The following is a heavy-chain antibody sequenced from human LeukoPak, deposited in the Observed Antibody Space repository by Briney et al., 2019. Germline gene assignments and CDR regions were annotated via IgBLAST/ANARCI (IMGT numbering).Heavy chain of an antibody. CDR1: GFTFSTYG. D-gene: IGHD3-10*01. J-gene: IGHJ3*02. Sequence: GGSLRLSCTASGFTFSTYGMHWVRQAPGKGLEWVSAISGSGGSTYYADSVKGRFTISRDNSKNTLYLQMNSLRAEDTAVYYCAKAAYGSGSYDDAFDIWGQGTMVTVSS. CDR2: ISGSGGST. V-gene: IGHV3-23*01. CDR3: AKAAYGSGSYDDAFDI.